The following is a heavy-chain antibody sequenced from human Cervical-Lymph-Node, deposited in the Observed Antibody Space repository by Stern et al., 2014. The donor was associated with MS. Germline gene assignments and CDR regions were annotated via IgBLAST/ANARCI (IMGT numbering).Heavy chain of an antibody. CDR3: AKVHGYCSGGSCYSFTYYFDY. J-gene: IGHJ4*02. CDR1: GFTFSSYA. CDR2: ISGRGGST. Sequence: EMQLVESGGGLVQPGGSLRLSCAASGFTFSSYAMRWVRQAPGKGLEWVSSISGRGGSTYYADAVSGPFTLSRDNSKNTLYLQMNSLRAEDTAVYYCAKVHGYCSGGSCYSFTYYFDYWGQGTLVTVSS. D-gene: IGHD2-15*01. V-gene: IGHV3-23*04.